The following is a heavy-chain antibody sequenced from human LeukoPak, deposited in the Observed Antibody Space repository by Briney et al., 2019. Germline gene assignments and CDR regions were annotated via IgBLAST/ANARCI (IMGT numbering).Heavy chain of an antibody. Sequence: GRSLRLSCAASGFTFSSYAMHWVRQAPGKGLEWVAVISYDGSNKYYADSVKGRFTISRDNSKNTLYLQMNSLRAEDTAVYYCAGYDSSGQTLDYWGQGTLVTVSS. CDR2: ISYDGSNK. CDR1: GFTFSSYA. CDR3: AGYDSSGQTLDY. J-gene: IGHJ4*02. V-gene: IGHV3-30-3*01. D-gene: IGHD3-22*01.